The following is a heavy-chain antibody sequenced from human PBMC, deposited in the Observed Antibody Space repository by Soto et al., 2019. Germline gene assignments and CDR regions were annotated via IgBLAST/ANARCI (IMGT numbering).Heavy chain of an antibody. Sequence: SETLSLSCAVYGGSFSGYYWSWIRQPPGKGREWIGEINHSGSTNYNPSLKSRVTISVDTSKNKFSLKLSSVTAADTAVYYCAILAGGAGSGLDYWRQGTLVPVS. CDR2: INHSGST. J-gene: IGHJ4*02. CDR1: GGSFSGYY. CDR3: AILAGGAGSGLDY. V-gene: IGHV4-34*01. D-gene: IGHD6-19*01.